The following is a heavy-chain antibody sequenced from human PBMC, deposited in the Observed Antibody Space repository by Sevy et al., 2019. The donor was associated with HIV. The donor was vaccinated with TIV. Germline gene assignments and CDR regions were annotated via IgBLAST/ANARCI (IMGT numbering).Heavy chain of an antibody. D-gene: IGHD3-22*01. V-gene: IGHV4-39*01. CDR2: VSYGGST. CDR1: GGSIGSNSFY. J-gene: IGHJ4*02. Sequence: KQSQTLSLTCTVSGGSIGSNSFYWGWIRQPPGKELEWIGTVSYGGSTYYNPSLRIRVTISVDASKKQFSLKLSSVTAADTAVYYCARQKVRSAYYYDTSGRQGKADFDSWGQGTLVTVSS. CDR3: ARQKVRSAYYYDTSGRQGKADFDS.